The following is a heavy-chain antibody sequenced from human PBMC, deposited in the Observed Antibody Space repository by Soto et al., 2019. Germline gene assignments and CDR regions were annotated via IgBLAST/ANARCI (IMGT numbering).Heavy chain of an antibody. CDR1: GFPLRNYA. Sequence: GGSLRLSCAASGFPLRNYAMSWLRQTPWKVLQWVSSQHGGESGTYYADSVKGRFTISRDNSGNTLSLQMNSLRAEDMARYYCGKDAISFNGVWDAFDVWGQGTMVTVSS. J-gene: IGHJ3*01. V-gene: IGHV3-23*03. CDR3: GKDAISFNGVWDAFDV. CDR2: QHGGESGT. D-gene: IGHD2-8*01.